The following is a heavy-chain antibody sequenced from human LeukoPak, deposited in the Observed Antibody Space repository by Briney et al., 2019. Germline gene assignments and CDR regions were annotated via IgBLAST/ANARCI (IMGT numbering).Heavy chain of an antibody. CDR1: GFTFSSYA. D-gene: IGHD3-10*01. CDR3: ARSLAF. J-gene: IGHJ4*02. V-gene: IGHV3-64*01. CDR2: ISSNGGST. Sequence: TGGSLRLSCAASGFTFSSYAMHWVRQAPGKGLEYVSAISSNGGSTYYANSVKGRFTISRDNSKNTLYLQMGSLTAEDTAIYYCARSLAFGGPGTLVTVSS.